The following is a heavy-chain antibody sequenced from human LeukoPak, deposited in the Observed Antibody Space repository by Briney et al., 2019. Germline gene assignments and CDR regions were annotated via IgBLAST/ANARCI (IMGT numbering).Heavy chain of an antibody. CDR3: AKDAIYKNSVWDYFDY. CDR2: TGDDT. V-gene: IGHV3-23*01. J-gene: IGHJ4*02. CDR1: GFSFSDYA. D-gene: IGHD5-24*01. Sequence: PGGSLRLSCAASGFSFSDYAMMWVRQAPGEGLEWVSSTGDDTYYADSVKGRFTISRDDSKDTLFLQMNSLRVEDTAVYYCAKDAIYKNSVWDYFDYLGQGTLVTVSS.